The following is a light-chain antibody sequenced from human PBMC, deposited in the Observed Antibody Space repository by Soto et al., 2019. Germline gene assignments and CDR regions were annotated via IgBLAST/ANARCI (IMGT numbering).Light chain of an antibody. CDR3: AAWDASLNGYV. CDR1: SSNIGSKT. J-gene: IGLJ1*01. Sequence: QSVLTQPPSASGTPGQRVTISCSGRSSNIGSKTVNWYQQLPGTVPKLLIYNSYQRPSGVPDRFSGSKSGTSASLAISGLQSEDEADYYCAAWDASLNGYVFGAGTKLTVL. CDR2: NSY. V-gene: IGLV1-44*01.